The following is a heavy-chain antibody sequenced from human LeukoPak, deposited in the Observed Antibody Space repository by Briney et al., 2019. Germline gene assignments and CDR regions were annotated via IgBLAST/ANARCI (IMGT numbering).Heavy chain of an antibody. J-gene: IGHJ4*02. CDR2: ISYSGST. V-gene: IGHV4-31*03. CDR1: GVSISSGADY. CDR3: ARADMATVFDF. D-gene: IGHD5-24*01. Sequence: SETLSLTCSVSGVSISSGADYWTWIRQHPGKGLEWIGYISYSGSTYYNPSLKTRLTISVDTSKNQFSLKLGSVTAADTAFYYCARADMATVFDFWGRGTLVTVSS.